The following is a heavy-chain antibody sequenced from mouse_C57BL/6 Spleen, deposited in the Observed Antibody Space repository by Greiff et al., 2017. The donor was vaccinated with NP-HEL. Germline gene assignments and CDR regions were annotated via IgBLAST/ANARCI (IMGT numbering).Heavy chain of an antibody. CDR3: VRGSYWYFDV. D-gene: IGHD3-1*01. Sequence: EVKLVESGGGLVQPKGSLKLSCAASGFSFNTYAMNWVRQAPGKGLEWVARIRSKSNNYATYYADSVKDRFTISRDDSESMLYLQMNNLKTEDTAMYYCVRGSYWYFDVWGTGTTVTVSS. J-gene: IGHJ1*03. CDR1: GFSFNTYA. V-gene: IGHV10-1*01. CDR2: IRSKSNNYAT.